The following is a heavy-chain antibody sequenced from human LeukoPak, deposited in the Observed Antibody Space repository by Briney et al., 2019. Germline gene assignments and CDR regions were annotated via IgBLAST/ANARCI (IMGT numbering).Heavy chain of an antibody. CDR3: AKGPYYDILTGYSDY. D-gene: IGHD3-9*01. J-gene: IGHJ4*02. V-gene: IGHV3-21*01. CDR1: GFTFSTYS. Sequence: GGSLRLSCAASGFTFSTYSMNWVRQAPGKVLEWVSAISGSGSAIYYADSVKGRFTISRDNAKNSLYLQMNSLRAEDTAVYYCAKGPYYDILTGYSDYWGQGTLVTVSS. CDR2: ISGSGSAI.